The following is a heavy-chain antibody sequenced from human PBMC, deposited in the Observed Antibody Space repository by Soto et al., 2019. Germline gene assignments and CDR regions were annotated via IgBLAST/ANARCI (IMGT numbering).Heavy chain of an antibody. CDR1: GFTFSNYW. CDR2: IKVDGSEK. D-gene: IGHD6-19*01. Sequence: EVQLVESGGGFVQPGGSLRLSCAASGFTFSNYWMSWVRQAPGKGLEWVANIKVDGSEKYYVDYVKGRFTISRDNAKNSLYLQMNSLRAEDTAVYYCAGVAVRGQGTLVTVSS. V-gene: IGHV3-7*05. CDR3: AGVAV. J-gene: IGHJ4*02.